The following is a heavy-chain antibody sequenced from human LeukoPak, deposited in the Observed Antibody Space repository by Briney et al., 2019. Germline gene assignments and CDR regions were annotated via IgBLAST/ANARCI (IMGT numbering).Heavy chain of an antibody. J-gene: IGHJ6*02. CDR2: IYYSGST. CDR1: GGSISSYY. CDR3: ARGGGGSFLYGMDV. Sequence: TSETLSLTCTVSGGSISSYYWSWIRQPPGKGLEWIGYIYYSGSTNYNPSLKSRVTIPVDTSKNQFSLKLSSVTAADTAVYYCARGGGGSFLYGMDVWGQGTTVTVSS. D-gene: IGHD1-26*01. V-gene: IGHV4-59*01.